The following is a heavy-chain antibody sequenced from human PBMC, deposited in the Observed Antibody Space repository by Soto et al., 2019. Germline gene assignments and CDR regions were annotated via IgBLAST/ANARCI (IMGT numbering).Heavy chain of an antibody. D-gene: IGHD3-9*01. Sequence: QVQLVQSGAEVKKPGASVKVSCKSSGYTFTSYGISWVRQAPGQVLEWMGWISAYNGNTNYAQKLQGRVTMTTDTSTSTAYMELRSLRSDDTAVYYCAIDLEGGLRYFDWPNVEYWGQGTLVTVSS. V-gene: IGHV1-18*04. J-gene: IGHJ4*02. CDR3: AIDLEGGLRYFDWPNVEY. CDR1: GYTFTSYG. CDR2: ISAYNGNT.